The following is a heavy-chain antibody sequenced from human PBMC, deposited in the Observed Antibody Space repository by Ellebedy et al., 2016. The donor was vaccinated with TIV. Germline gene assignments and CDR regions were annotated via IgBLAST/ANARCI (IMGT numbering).Heavy chain of an antibody. D-gene: IGHD4-17*01. J-gene: IGHJ2*01. CDR2: TIPIFDTP. V-gene: IGHV1-69*13. CDR3: AHDYGDL. Sequence: ASVKVSCXASGGTFRNYAFSWVRQAPGQGLEWMGGTIPIFDTPNYAQSFQGRLTITADESTSTAYMELNSLTSDDTAIYYCAHDYGDLWGRGTLITVSS. CDR1: GGTFRNYA.